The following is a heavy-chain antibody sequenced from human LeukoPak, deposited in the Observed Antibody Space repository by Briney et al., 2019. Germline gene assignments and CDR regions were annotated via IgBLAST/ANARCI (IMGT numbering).Heavy chain of an antibody. CDR2: IHYSGST. J-gene: IGHJ3*02. CDR1: GGSISTYY. Sequence: SETLSLTCTVSGGSISTYYWSWIRQPPGKGLVCIGYIHYSGSTNYNPSLKSRVTISVDTSKNQFSLKLSSVTAADTAMYYCARSSGSYPLAYAFDIWGQGTMVTVSS. V-gene: IGHV4-59*01. CDR3: ARSSGSYPLAYAFDI. D-gene: IGHD1-26*01.